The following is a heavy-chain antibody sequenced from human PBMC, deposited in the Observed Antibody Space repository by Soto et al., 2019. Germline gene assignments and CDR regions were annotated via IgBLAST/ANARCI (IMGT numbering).Heavy chain of an antibody. CDR3: ARGGYYDSSGARNYHYYGMDV. J-gene: IGHJ6*02. V-gene: IGHV1-18*01. CDR2: ISPYNDDT. D-gene: IGHD3-22*01. Sequence: ASVKVSCKASGYSFSSYGITWVRQAPGQGLEWLGWISPYNDDTKYAQRLQGRVTMTTDTSTRTAYMDIRGLRSDDTAIYYCARGGYYDSSGARNYHYYGMDVWGQGTTVT. CDR1: GYSFSSYG.